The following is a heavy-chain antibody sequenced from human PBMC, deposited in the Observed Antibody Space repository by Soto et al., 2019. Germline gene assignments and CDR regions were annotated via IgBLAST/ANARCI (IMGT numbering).Heavy chain of an antibody. J-gene: IGHJ6*02. CDR3: ARAGASMVATLGYYYYGMDV. Sequence: QVQLQESGPGLVKPSETLSLTCTVSGGSVSSGSYYWSWIRQPPGKGLEWIGYIYYSGSTNYNPALTSRVTISVDTSKDQFSLKLSSVTAADTAVYYCARAGASMVATLGYYYYGMDVWGQGTTVTVSS. CDR1: GGSVSSGSYY. D-gene: IGHD5-12*01. CDR2: IYYSGST. V-gene: IGHV4-61*01.